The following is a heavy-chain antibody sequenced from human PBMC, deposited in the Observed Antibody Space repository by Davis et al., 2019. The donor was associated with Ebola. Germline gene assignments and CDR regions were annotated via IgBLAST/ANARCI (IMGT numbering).Heavy chain of an antibody. CDR3: ARDADYGDYNWFDP. CDR2: IIPIFGTA. D-gene: IGHD4-17*01. J-gene: IGHJ5*02. V-gene: IGHV1-69*06. Sequence: SVKVSCKASGGTFSSYAISWVRQAPGQGLEWMGGIIPIFGTANYAQKFQGRVTITADKSTSTAYMELSSLRSEDTAVYYCARDADYGDYNWFDPWGQGTLVTVSS. CDR1: GGTFSSYA.